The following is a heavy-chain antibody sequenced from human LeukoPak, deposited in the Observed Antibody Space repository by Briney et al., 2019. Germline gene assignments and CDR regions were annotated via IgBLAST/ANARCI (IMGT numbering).Heavy chain of an antibody. V-gene: IGHV3-30*02. CDR1: GFTFSSYG. CDR2: IRYDGSNK. Sequence: PGGSLRLSCAASGFTFSSYGMHWVRQAPGKGLEWVAFIRYDGSNKYYADSVKGRFTISRDNSKNTLYLQIKSLRAEDTAVYYCARDQVSVAGTGIDYWGQGTLVTVSS. J-gene: IGHJ4*02. CDR3: ARDQVSVAGTGIDY. D-gene: IGHD6-19*01.